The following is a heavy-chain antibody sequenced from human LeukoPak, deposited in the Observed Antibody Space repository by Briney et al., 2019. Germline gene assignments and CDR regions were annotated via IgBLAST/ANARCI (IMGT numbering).Heavy chain of an antibody. CDR2: IYYSGST. V-gene: IGHV4-39*01. CDR3: AGGYYYYYYGMDV. Sequence: SETLSLTCTVSGGSISSSSYYWGWIRQPPGKGLEWIGSIYYSGSTYYNPSLKSRVTISVDTSKNQFSLKLSSVTAADTAVYYCAGGYYYYYYGMDVWGQGITVTVSS. CDR1: GGSISSSSYY. D-gene: IGHD2-15*01. J-gene: IGHJ6*02.